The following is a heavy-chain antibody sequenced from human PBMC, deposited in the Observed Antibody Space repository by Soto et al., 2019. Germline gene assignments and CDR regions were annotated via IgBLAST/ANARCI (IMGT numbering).Heavy chain of an antibody. CDR1: GFSLSTSGVG. J-gene: IGHJ6*02. CDR2: IYWDDDK. CDR3: AHRRYEYYEIHQPYGMDV. D-gene: IGHD3-3*01. Sequence: QITLKESGPTLVKPTQTLTLTCTFSGFSLSTSGVGVGWIRQPPGKALEWLALIYWDDDKRYSPSLKSRLTIHKDPPNNQVVLTMTNMDPVDTATYYCAHRRYEYYEIHQPYGMDVWGQGTTVTVSS. V-gene: IGHV2-5*02.